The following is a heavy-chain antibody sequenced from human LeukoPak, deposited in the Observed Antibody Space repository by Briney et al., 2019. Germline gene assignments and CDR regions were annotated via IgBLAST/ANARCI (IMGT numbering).Heavy chain of an antibody. J-gene: IGHJ4*02. D-gene: IGHD5-24*01. V-gene: IGHV3-23*01. CDR2: ISLSRGNI. CDR3: AKDWGNAYKYFDY. CDR1: GFIFSNYA. Sequence: GGSLRLSCAASGFIFSNYALNCIRQPPGNRLDWVSTISLSRGNIYYADSVQGRFTISRDNSKNTLSLQMNHLRAEDTATYYCAKDWGNAYKYFDYWGQGTLVTVSS.